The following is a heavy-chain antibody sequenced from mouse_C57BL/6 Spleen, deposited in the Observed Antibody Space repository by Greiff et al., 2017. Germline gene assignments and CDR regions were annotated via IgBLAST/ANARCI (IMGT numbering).Heavy chain of an antibody. CDR3: AREMRLRRAFAY. D-gene: IGHD2-2*01. Sequence: EVKVEESGGGLVKPGGSLKLSCAASGFTFSDYGMPWVRQAPEKGLEWVAYISSGSSTIYYADTVKGRFTISRDNAKNTLFLQMTSLRSEDTAMYYCAREMRLRRAFAYWGQGTLVTVSA. V-gene: IGHV5-17*01. J-gene: IGHJ3*01. CDR2: ISSGSSTI. CDR1: GFTFSDYG.